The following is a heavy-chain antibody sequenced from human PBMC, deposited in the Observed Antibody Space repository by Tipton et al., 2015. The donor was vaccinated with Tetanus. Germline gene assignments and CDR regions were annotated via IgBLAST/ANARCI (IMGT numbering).Heavy chain of an antibody. CDR1: GGSSSSFY. CDR3: ASYNIPYYFDY. V-gene: IGHV4-34*01. Sequence: TLSLTCAVHGGSSSSFYWSWIRQPPGGGLEWIGEINQRGGASYSPSLKSRATISADTSKSQFSLNLTSVTAADTAVYYCASYNIPYYFDYWGRGTLVTVSS. CDR2: INQRGGA. D-gene: IGHD2-2*02. J-gene: IGHJ4*02.